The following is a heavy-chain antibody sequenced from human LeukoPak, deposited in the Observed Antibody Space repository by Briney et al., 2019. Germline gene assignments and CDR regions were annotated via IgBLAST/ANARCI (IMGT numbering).Heavy chain of an antibody. V-gene: IGHV3-9*01. CDR3: AKDSSYGSGSMPWIYFDY. J-gene: IGHJ4*02. D-gene: IGHD3-10*01. Sequence: GGSLRLSCAASGFTFDDYAMHWVRQAPGKGLEWVSGISWNSGSIGYADSVKGRFTISRDNAKNSLYLQMNSLRAEDTALYYCAKDSSYGSGSMPWIYFDYWGQGTLVTVSS. CDR2: ISWNSGSI. CDR1: GFTFDDYA.